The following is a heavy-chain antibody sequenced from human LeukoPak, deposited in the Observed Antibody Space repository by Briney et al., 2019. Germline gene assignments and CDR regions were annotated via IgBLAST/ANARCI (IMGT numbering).Heavy chain of an antibody. CDR2: ITAHNGNT. Sequence: ASVKVSCKASGYTFSNYGISGVRQAPGQGLDGMGWITAHNGNTNYAQKLLGRVTMTTDTSTGTAYMELRSLTSDDTAIYYCARYRLSDSPINWFDPWGQGTLVTVSS. CDR3: ARYRLSDSPINWFDP. J-gene: IGHJ5*02. D-gene: IGHD2-2*01. V-gene: IGHV1-18*04. CDR1: GYTFSNYG.